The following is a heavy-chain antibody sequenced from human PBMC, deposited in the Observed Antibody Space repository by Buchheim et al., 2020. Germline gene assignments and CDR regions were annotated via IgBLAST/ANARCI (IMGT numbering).Heavy chain of an antibody. Sequence: QLQLQESGPGLVKPLETLSLTCTVSGGSISSSSYYWGWIRQPPGKGLEWIGSIYYSGSTYYNPSLKSRVTISVDTSKNQFSLKLSSVTAADTAVYYCARALEYDFWSGYYKTLFDYWGQGTL. D-gene: IGHD3-3*01. J-gene: IGHJ4*02. V-gene: IGHV4-39*01. CDR2: IYYSGST. CDR1: GGSISSSSYY. CDR3: ARALEYDFWSGYYKTLFDY.